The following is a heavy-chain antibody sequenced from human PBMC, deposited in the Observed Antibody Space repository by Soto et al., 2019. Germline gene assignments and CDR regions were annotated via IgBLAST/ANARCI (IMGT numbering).Heavy chain of an antibody. CDR2: ISDSGSYI. Sequence: PGGSLRLSCAASGFNFGGSSMNWVRQTPGKRLEWVAAISDSGSYIKYADSVKGRLTISRDNAKNSLFLQMNSLRVEDTAVYYCASSSSYYYFNWGRGTLVTVSS. CDR3: ASSSSYYYFN. V-gene: IGHV3-21*06. D-gene: IGHD6-13*01. CDR1: GFNFGGSS. J-gene: IGHJ4*02.